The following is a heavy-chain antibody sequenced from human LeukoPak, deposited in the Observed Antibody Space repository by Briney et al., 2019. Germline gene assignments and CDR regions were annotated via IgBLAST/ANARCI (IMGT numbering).Heavy chain of an antibody. CDR3: ARGDGGSSWYGHYYYYYYMDV. D-gene: IGHD6-13*01. Sequence: ASVKVSCKASGYTFTSYGVSWVRQAPGQGLEWMGWISAYNGDTNYAQKLQGRVTMTTDTSTSTAYMELRSPRSDDTAVYYCARGDGGSSWYGHYYYYYYMDVWGKGTTVTVSS. CDR2: ISAYNGDT. J-gene: IGHJ6*03. V-gene: IGHV1-18*01. CDR1: GYTFTSYG.